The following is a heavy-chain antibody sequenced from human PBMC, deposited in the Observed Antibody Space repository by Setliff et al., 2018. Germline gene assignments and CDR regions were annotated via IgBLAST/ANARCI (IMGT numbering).Heavy chain of an antibody. CDR3: ARDRFYNSWSGTSITAPHDAFDI. CDR1: GYTLTNYY. D-gene: IGHD3-3*01. CDR2: INPSGGLT. V-gene: IGHV1-46*03. J-gene: IGHJ3*02. Sequence: AASVKVSCKASGYTLTNYYMHWVRQTPGQGLEWMGIINPSGGLTRYAQKFQGKVTMTRDTSTSTVHMEVSSLRSEDTAVYFCARDRFYNSWSGTSITAPHDAFDIWGQGTMVTVSS.